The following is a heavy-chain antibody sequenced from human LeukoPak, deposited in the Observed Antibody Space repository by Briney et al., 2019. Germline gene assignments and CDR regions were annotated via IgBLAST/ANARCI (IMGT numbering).Heavy chain of an antibody. V-gene: IGHV3-23*01. CDR1: GFTFSSCA. Sequence: RPGGSLRLSCAASGFTFSSCAMSWVRQAPGKGLEWVSAISASGGSAYYADSVKGRFTISRDNSKNTLYLQMNSLRAGDAAVYYCAKNGYYYDSSGLFDCWGQGTLVTVSS. CDR3: AKNGYYYDSSGLFDC. D-gene: IGHD3-22*01. CDR2: ISASGGSA. J-gene: IGHJ4*02.